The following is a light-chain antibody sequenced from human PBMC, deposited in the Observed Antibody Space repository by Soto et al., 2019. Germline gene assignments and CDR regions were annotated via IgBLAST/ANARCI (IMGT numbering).Light chain of an antibody. Sequence: QSALTQPASVSGSPGQSITISCTGTSSDVGGYNYVSWYQQHPGKAPKLMIYDVSNRPSGVSKRFSGSKSGNTASLTISGRQAEDDADYYCSSYTSSSTLYVFGTGTKLTVL. V-gene: IGLV2-14*01. J-gene: IGLJ1*01. CDR1: SSDVGGYNY. CDR2: DVS. CDR3: SSYTSSSTLYV.